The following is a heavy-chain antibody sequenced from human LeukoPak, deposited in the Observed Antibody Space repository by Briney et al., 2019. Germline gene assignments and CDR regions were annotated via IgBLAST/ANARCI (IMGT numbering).Heavy chain of an antibody. CDR3: ARGLPNYYGMDV. CDR1: AFTFNNYW. Sequence: GGSLRLSCVASAFTFNNYWMHWVRPAPGKGLVWVSRIKGDGSSTNHADSVRGRFTISRDNAKNTVYLQMNSLRTEDTAVYYCARGLPNYYGMDVWGQGTTVTVSS. J-gene: IGHJ6*02. V-gene: IGHV3-74*01. CDR2: IKGDGSST.